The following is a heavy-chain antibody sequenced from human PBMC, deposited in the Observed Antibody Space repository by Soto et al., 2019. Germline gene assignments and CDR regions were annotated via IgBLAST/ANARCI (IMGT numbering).Heavy chain of an antibody. J-gene: IGHJ6*01. CDR3: ATTRVGPCSSSICFSGIYDGMDV. D-gene: IGHD2-2*01. V-gene: IGHV3-30-3*01. CDR1: GFTISNYG. CDR2: ISYDGTIT. Sequence: QVQLVESGGGVVQPGRSLRLSCAASGFTISNYGMHWVRQAPGKGLEWVAVISYDGTITYYADSVKGRFTISRDNSKNTLYLQMYSLRTEDTAVYYCATTRVGPCSSSICFSGIYDGMDVW.